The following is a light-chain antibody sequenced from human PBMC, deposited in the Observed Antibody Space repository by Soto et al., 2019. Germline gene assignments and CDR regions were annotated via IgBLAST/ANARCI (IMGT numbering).Light chain of an antibody. Sequence: IVLTQSPGTLSLSPGERAPLSCRASQSVSSSYLAWYQQKPGQAPRLLIYGASSRATGIPDRFSGSGSGTDFTLTISRLEPEDFAVYYCQQYGSSPRFTFGPGTKVDIK. V-gene: IGKV3-20*01. CDR3: QQYGSSPRFT. J-gene: IGKJ3*01. CDR2: GAS. CDR1: QSVSSSY.